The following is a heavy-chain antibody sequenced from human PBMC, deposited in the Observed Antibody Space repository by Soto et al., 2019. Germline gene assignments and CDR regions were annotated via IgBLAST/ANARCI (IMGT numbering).Heavy chain of an antibody. J-gene: IGHJ3*02. CDR2: IIPIFGTA. CDR1: GGTFSSCA. Sequence: GASVKVSCEASGGTFSSCATSWVRQAPGQGLEWMGGIIPIFGTANYAQKFQGRVTVTADESTSTAYMELSSLRSEDTAVYYCARPPYGDWTSNAFDIWGQGTMVTVS. D-gene: IGHD4-17*01. V-gene: IGHV1-69*13. CDR3: ARPPYGDWTSNAFDI.